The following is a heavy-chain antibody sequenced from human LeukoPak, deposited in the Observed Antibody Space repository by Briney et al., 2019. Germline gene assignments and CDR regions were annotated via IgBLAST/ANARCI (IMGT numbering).Heavy chain of an antibody. Sequence: KPGESLKISCKGSGYTFTSYGISWVRQAPGQGLEWMGWISAHNGNTNYAQKLQGRVTMTTDTSTSTAYMELRSLRSDDTAVYYCASGRTVTSPLDYWGQGTLVTVSS. CDR1: GYTFTSYG. V-gene: IGHV1-18*01. D-gene: IGHD4-11*01. CDR3: ASGRTVTSPLDY. CDR2: ISAHNGNT. J-gene: IGHJ4*02.